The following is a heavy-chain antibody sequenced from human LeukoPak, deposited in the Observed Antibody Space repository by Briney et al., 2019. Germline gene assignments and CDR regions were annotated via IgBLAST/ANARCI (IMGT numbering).Heavy chain of an antibody. CDR3: AKDGPSVVVPAAISGKFDY. V-gene: IGHV3-74*01. Sequence: GGSLRLSCAASGFTFSSYWMHWVRQAPGKGLVWVSRINSDGSSTNYADSVKGRFTISRDNAKNTLYLQMNSLRAEDTAVYYCAKDGPSVVVPAAISGKFDYWGQGTLVTVSS. J-gene: IGHJ4*02. CDR1: GFTFSSYW. CDR2: INSDGSST. D-gene: IGHD2-2*01.